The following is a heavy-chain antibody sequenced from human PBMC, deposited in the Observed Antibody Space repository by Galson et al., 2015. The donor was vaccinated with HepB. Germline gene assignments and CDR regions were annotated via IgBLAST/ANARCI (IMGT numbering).Heavy chain of an antibody. CDR1: GYTFTGYY. D-gene: IGHD3-10*01. CDR3: ARALWRSMVRGAETMSVFDY. V-gene: IGHV1-2*05. CDR2: INPNSGGT. J-gene: IGHJ4*02. Sequence: SVKVSCKASGYTFTGYYMHWVRQAPGQGLEWMGRINPNSGGTNYAQKFQGRVTMTRDTSISTAYMELSRLRSDDTVVYYCARALWRSMVRGAETMSVFDYWGQGTLVTVSS.